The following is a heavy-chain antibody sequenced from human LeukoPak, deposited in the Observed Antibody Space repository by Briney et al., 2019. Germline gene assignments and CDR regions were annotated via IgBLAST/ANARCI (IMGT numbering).Heavy chain of an antibody. CDR3: ARVPEKSITGTTDYFDY. CDR1: GYTFTGYY. V-gene: IGHV1-2*02. J-gene: IGHJ4*02. D-gene: IGHD1-20*01. Sequence: ASVKVPCKASGYTFTGYYMHWVRQAPGQGLEWMGWINPNSGGTNYAQKFQGRVTMTRDTSISTAYMELSRLRSDDTAVYYCARVPEKSITGTTDYFDYWGQGTLVTVSS. CDR2: INPNSGGT.